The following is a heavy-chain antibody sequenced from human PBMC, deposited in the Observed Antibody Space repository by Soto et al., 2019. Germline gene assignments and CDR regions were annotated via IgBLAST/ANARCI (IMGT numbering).Heavy chain of an antibody. Sequence: QVQLVQSGAEVKKPGASVKVSCKASGYTFTSHGISWVRQAPGQGLEWMGWIIPVFGTPNYAQKFQGRLTIIAGEYTTTAYMELSSLRSEDTALYYCATRSSVSFHFDYWGQGTLVSVSS. CDR1: GYTFTSHG. J-gene: IGHJ4*02. CDR2: IIPVFGTP. CDR3: ATRSSVSFHFDY. D-gene: IGHD1-26*01. V-gene: IGHV1-69*13.